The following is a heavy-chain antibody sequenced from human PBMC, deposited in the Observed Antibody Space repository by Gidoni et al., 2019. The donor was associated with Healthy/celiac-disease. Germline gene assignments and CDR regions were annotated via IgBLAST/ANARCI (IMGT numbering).Heavy chain of an antibody. V-gene: IGHV3-48*01. D-gene: IGHD1-20*01. CDR2: ISSSSSTI. CDR3: ARDSGYNKANWFDP. J-gene: IGHJ5*02. CDR1: GFTFSSYS. Sequence: EVQLVASGGGLVQPGGSLRLSCAASGFTFSSYSMNWVRQAPGKGLEWVSYISSSSSTIYYADSVKGRFTISRDNAKNSLYLQMNSLRAEDTAVYYCARDSGYNKANWFDPWGQGTLVTVSS.